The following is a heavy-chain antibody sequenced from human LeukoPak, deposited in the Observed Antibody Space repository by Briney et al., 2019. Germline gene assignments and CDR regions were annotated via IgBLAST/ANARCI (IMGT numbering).Heavy chain of an antibody. J-gene: IGHJ4*02. V-gene: IGHV3-7*01. CDR1: GLTFSNYW. CDR3: ARDRSRFYY. Sequence: GGSLRLSCAASGLTFSNYWMSWVRQAPGKGLEWVANIKEDGNEKYYVDSVKGRFTISRDNAKKLLYLQMNSLRADDTAVYYCARDRSRFYYWGQGTLVTVSS. D-gene: IGHD2-2*01. CDR2: IKEDGNEK.